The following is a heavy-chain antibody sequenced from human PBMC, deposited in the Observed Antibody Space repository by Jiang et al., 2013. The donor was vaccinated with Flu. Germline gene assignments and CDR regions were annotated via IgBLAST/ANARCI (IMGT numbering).Heavy chain of an antibody. CDR3: ARDPTYYDSSGYYFDY. Sequence: LLKPSETLSLTCAVSGYSISSGYYWGWIRQPPGKGLEWIGSIYHSGSTYYNPSLKSRVTISVDTSKNQFSLKLSSVTAADTAVYYCARDPTYYDSSGYYFDYWGQGTLVTVSS. CDR2: IYHSGST. D-gene: IGHD3-22*01. J-gene: IGHJ4*02. CDR1: GYSISSGYY. V-gene: IGHV4-38-2*02.